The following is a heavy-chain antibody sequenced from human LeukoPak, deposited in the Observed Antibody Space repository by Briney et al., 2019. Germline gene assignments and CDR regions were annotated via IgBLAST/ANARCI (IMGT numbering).Heavy chain of an antibody. CDR3: ARRATFYYYSSGYYYPFDY. V-gene: IGHV4-39*01. D-gene: IGHD3-22*01. CDR2: LYYSGST. Sequence: SETLSLTCAVSGGSVSSSSYSWGWIRQPPGKGLEWIGTLYYSGSTYYNPSLKSRVTISVDASQNQLSLKLSSVTAADTAVYYCARRATFYYYSSGYYYPFDYWGQGALVTVSS. J-gene: IGHJ4*02. CDR1: GGSVSSSSYS.